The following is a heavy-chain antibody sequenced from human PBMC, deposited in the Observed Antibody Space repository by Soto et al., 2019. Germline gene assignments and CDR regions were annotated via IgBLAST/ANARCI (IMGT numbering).Heavy chain of an antibody. CDR1: CYTFSSYS. CDR2: ISANSGNT. V-gene: IGHV1-18*04. J-gene: IGHJ6*02. D-gene: IGHD1-26*01. Sequence: ASVKVSCKTSCYTFSSYSINWVRQAPGQGLEWMAWISANSGNTHYAERFQGRVTVTLDKSARTAFMEMRGLTSDDTATYFCARDNGYYDVWG. CDR3: ARDNGYYDV.